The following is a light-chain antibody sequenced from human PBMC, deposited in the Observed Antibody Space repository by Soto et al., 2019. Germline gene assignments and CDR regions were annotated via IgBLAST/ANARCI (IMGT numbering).Light chain of an antibody. V-gene: IGKV1-5*01. Sequence: DIQMTQSPSTLSASVGDRVTITCRASQSIGTWLAWYQQKPGQDPRLLIYDDSSLQSGVPSRFSGGGSGSEFTLTISGLQPDDFATYYCQQYYSYWTFGQGTKVDIK. J-gene: IGKJ1*01. CDR1: QSIGTW. CDR3: QQYYSYWT. CDR2: DDS.